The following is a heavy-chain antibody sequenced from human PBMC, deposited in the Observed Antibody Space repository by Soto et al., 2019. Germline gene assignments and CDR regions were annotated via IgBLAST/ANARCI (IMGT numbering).Heavy chain of an antibody. CDR1: GYTFSTYG. D-gene: IGHD1-1*01. CDR2: IGADNGDT. Sequence: QVQLVQSGAEVKKPGASVKVSCKASGYTFSTYGFSWVRQAPGQGLEWMGWIGADNGDTNYAQNFQGRVTMTTDTSTTTSSMELRSLTSDDTAVYFCARDWKGAEGFDPWCQGTLVTVSS. CDR3: ARDWKGAEGFDP. J-gene: IGHJ5*02. V-gene: IGHV1-18*01.